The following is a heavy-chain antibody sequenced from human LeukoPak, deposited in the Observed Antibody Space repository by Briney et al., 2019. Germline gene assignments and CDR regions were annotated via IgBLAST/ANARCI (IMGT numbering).Heavy chain of an antibody. CDR3: AREFPHLDV. CDR2: IYYSGST. CDR1: GGSIGTYY. J-gene: IGHJ6*04. V-gene: IGHV4-59*01. Sequence: PSETLSLTCTVSGGSIGTYYWSWIRQPPGKRLEWIGYIYYSGSTNYNPALQSRVTISVDTSKNQVSLKLTSVTAADTAVYYCAREFPHLDVWGKGTTVTVSS.